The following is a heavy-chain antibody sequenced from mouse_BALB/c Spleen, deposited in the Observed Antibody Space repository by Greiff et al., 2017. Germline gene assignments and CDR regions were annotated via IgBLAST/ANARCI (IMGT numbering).Heavy chain of an antibody. V-gene: IGHV1S81*02. CDR3: ARNYRYDVGGYYAMDY. CDR2: INPSNGRT. CDR1: GYTFTSYW. J-gene: IGHJ4*01. Sequence: QVQLQQPGAELVKPGASVKLSCKASGYTFTSYWMHWVKQRPGQGLEWIGEINPSNGRTNYNEKFKSKATLTVDKSSSTAYMQLSSLTSEDSAVYYCARNYRYDVGGYYAMDYWGQGTSVTVSS. D-gene: IGHD2-14*01.